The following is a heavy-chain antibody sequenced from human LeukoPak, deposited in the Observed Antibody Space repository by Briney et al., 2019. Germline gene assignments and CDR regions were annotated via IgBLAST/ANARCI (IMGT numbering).Heavy chain of an antibody. CDR1: GFTLNNYA. CDR2: ISGSGVTT. V-gene: IGHV3-23*01. CDR3: AKSPGQIQLDYFDY. D-gene: IGHD1-1*01. J-gene: IGHJ4*02. Sequence: GGSLRLSCAASGFTLNNYAMSWVRQAPGMGLEWVSTISGSGVTTYYADSVRGRFTISRDNSKTTLYLQLDSLRPEDMAIYYCAKSPGQIQLDYFDYWGQGTLVTVSS.